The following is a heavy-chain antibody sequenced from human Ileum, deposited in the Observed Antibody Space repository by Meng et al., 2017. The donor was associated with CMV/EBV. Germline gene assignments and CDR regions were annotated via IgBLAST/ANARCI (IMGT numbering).Heavy chain of an antibody. CDR1: GGTFSSYV. CDR2: IIPIFDTA. CDR3: ASGLRSYDLLTYDHYSQMDV. J-gene: IGHJ6*03. V-gene: IGHV1-69*05. D-gene: IGHD3-9*01. Sequence: SVKVSCKASGGTFSSYVVSWVRQAPGQGLEWMGGIIPIFDTAKYAQKFQGRVTITTDESTSTVYMELSSLRSEDTAVYYCASGLRSYDLLTYDHYSQMDVWGQGTTVTVSS.